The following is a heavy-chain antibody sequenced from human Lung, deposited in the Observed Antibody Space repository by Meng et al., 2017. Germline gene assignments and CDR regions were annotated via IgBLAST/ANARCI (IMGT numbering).Heavy chain of an antibody. Sequence: QVQLVQSGPDVKKPGASVKVSCKASGYTFTTYVVHWVRQAPGQGLEWVGKINPDGVSTNYALNLQGRVSMTRDTSISTAYMELSSLGFDDTAVYYCAKALGWGSIPDYWGQGILVTVSS. D-gene: IGHD2-21*01. J-gene: IGHJ4*02. CDR3: AKALGWGSIPDY. V-gene: IGHV1-46*01. CDR1: GYTFTTYV. CDR2: INPDGVST.